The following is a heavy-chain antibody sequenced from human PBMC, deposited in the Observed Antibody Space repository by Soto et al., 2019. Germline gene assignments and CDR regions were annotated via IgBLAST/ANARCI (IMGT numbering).Heavy chain of an antibody. CDR1: GGSVNGYY. D-gene: IGHD3-10*01. CDR2: INHTGGT. J-gene: IGHJ6*02. V-gene: IGHV4-34*01. CDR3: AREGPRGVDRRIAAS. Sequence: SGTLSLTCAVYGGSVNGYYWNWIRQPPGKGLEWIGEINHTGGTHYNPSLKSRVTISVDTSKNQFSLKLSSVTAADTAVYYCAREGPRGVDRRIAASWGQGTTVTVS.